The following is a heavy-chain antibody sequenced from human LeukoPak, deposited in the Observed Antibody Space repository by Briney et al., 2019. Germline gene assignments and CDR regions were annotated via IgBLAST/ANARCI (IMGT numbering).Heavy chain of an antibody. J-gene: IGHJ4*02. D-gene: IGHD1-26*01. CDR3: AKQEIGTTWSVGY. Sequence: GGSLRLSCAASGFTFSSYGMSWVRQAPGKGLEWVAVISYDGGSIYYADSVKGRFTISRDDSKNTLFLQMNSLSAEDTAVYYCAKQEIGTTWSVGYWGQGTLVTVSS. CDR1: GFTFSSYG. CDR2: ISYDGGSI. V-gene: IGHV3-30*18.